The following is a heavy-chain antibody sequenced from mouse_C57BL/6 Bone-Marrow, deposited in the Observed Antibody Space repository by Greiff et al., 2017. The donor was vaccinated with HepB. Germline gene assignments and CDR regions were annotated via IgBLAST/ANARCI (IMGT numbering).Heavy chain of an antibody. J-gene: IGHJ4*01. CDR1: GYAFSIYW. V-gene: IGHV1-80*01. Sequence: LQQSGASVKISCKASGYAFSIYWMNWVKQRPGKGLEWIGQIYPGDGDTNYNGKFKGKATLTADKSSSTAYMQLSSLTSEDSAVYYCAKGDYYGSSPSYAMDYWGQGTSVTVSS. CDR3: AKGDYYGSSPSYAMDY. D-gene: IGHD1-1*01. CDR2: IYPGDGDT.